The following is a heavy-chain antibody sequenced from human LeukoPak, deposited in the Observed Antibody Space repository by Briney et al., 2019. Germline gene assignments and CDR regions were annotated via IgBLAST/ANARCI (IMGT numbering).Heavy chain of an antibody. CDR3: VRAKGGPGSTWAFDI. V-gene: IGHV3-74*01. D-gene: IGHD6-13*01. CDR1: GFTFNNCW. Sequence: PGGSLRLSCAASGFTFNNCWMHWVRQAPGKGLVWVSRLNSDGSSSAFADSMKGRFTISRDNAKNTLYLQMNSLRAEDTAVYFCVRAKGGPGSTWAFDIWGQGTMVTVSS. CDR2: LNSDGSSS. J-gene: IGHJ3*02.